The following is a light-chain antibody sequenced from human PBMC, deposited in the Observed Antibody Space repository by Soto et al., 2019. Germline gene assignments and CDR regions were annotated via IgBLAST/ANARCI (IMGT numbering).Light chain of an antibody. CDR3: SSYTSSTSYV. CDR1: SSDVGGYNY. J-gene: IGLJ1*01. Sequence: QPALTQPASGSGAPGRSITISCTGTSSDVGGYNYVSWYQQHPGKAPKLMIYDVSNRPSGVSNRFSGSKSGNTASLTISGLQAEDEADYYCSSYTSSTSYVFGTGPKVTV. CDR2: DVS. V-gene: IGLV2-14*01.